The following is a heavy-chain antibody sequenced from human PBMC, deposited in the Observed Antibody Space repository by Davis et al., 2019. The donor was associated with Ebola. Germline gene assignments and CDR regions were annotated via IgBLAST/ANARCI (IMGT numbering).Heavy chain of an antibody. V-gene: IGHV4-39*01. CDR3: ARGSLSDSSPIDY. D-gene: IGHD3-22*01. CDR1: GGSISSGRYY. CDR2: IYYSGRT. Sequence: SETLSLTCSVSGGSISSGRYYWGWIRQPPGKGLEWIGSIYYSGRTYYNPSLPSLKSRVTISVDTSKNQFSLKLSSVTAADTAVYYCARGSLSDSSPIDYWGQGTLVTVSS. J-gene: IGHJ4*02.